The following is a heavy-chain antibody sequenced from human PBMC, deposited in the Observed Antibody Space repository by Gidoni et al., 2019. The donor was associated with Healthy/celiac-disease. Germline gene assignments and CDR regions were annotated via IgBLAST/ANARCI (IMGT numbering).Heavy chain of an antibody. Sequence: EVQLVESGGGLVQPGGSLRLSCAASGFTFSSSSMNWVRQAPGKGLEWVSYISSSSSTRYYADSVKGRVTISRDNAKNSLYLQMNSLRAEDTAVYYCAREPGVRGVSSYYGMDVWGQGTTVTVSS. CDR1: GFTFSSSS. D-gene: IGHD3-10*01. CDR3: AREPGVRGVSSYYGMDV. V-gene: IGHV3-48*01. CDR2: ISSSSSTR. J-gene: IGHJ6*02.